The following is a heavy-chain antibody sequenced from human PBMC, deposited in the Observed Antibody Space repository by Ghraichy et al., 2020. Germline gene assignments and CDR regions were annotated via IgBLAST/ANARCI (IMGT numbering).Heavy chain of an antibody. Sequence: SGPTLVKPTQTLTLTCTFSGFSLSTSGVGVGWIRQPPGKALEWLALIYWDDDKRYSPSLKSRLTITKDTSKNQVVLTMTNMDPVDTATYYCAHRGSGPDFPAARPYNWFDPWGQGTLVTVSS. CDR1: GFSLSTSGVG. CDR3: AHRGSGPDFPAARPYNWFDP. CDR2: IYWDDDK. D-gene: IGHD6-25*01. J-gene: IGHJ5*02. V-gene: IGHV2-5*02.